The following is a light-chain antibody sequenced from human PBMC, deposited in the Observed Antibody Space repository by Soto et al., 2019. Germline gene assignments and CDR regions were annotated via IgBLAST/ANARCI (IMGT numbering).Light chain of an antibody. CDR2: AAS. CDR3: QQHHNSGPLS. CDR1: QSVSSNN. V-gene: IGKV3-20*01. Sequence: EIVLTQAPGTLSLSPGERATLSCRASQSVSSNNLAWYQQRPGQAPRLLIYAASIRATGIPDRIAGSGSGTDFTLTISRLEPEDFAVYCCQQHHNSGPLSVGGGTKVDIK. J-gene: IGKJ4*01.